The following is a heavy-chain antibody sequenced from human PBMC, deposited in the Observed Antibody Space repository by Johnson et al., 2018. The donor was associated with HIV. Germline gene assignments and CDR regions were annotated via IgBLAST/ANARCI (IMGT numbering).Heavy chain of an antibody. CDR2: IYSGGST. Sequence: VQLVESGGGLIQPGGSLRLSCAASGFTVSGKYMTWVRQAPGKGLEWVSLIYSGGSTYYADSVTGRFSISRDNSKNTLYLQMNSLRAEDTAVYYCASSLIQFLEWLSEPAAFDIWGQGTMVTVSS. D-gene: IGHD3-3*01. CDR1: GFTVSGKY. J-gene: IGHJ3*02. V-gene: IGHV3-53*01. CDR3: ASSLIQFLEWLSEPAAFDI.